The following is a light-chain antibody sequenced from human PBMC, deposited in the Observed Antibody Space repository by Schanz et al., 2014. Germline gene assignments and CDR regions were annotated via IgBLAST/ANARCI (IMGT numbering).Light chain of an antibody. CDR2: GAS. CDR3: QQRGDWPQT. J-gene: IGKJ1*01. Sequence: IVLTQSPGTLSLSPGERATLSCRASQSVSSNFLAWYQQKPGQAPRLLINGASNRATGIPDRFSGSGSGTDFTLTVTRLEPEDFAVYYCQQRGDWPQTFGQGTKVEIK. V-gene: IGKV3D-20*02. CDR1: QSVSSNF.